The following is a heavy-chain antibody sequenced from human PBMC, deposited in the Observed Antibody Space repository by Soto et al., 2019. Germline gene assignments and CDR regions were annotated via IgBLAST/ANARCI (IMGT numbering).Heavy chain of an antibody. CDR1: GTPISSYY. V-gene: IGHV4-59*01. CDR3: ARYNSYAIDY. CDR2: IHYSGTT. D-gene: IGHD2-8*01. Sequence: SETLSLTCTVSGTPISSYYWSWIRQPPGKGLEWIANIHYSGTTNYNPSLASRVTLSVDTSKNQFSLKMTSVTAADRAMYFCARYNSYAIDYWGRGTLVTVSS. J-gene: IGHJ4*02.